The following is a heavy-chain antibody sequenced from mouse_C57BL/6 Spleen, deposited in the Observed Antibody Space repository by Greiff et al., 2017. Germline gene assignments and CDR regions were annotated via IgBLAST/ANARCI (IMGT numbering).Heavy chain of an antibody. D-gene: IGHD1-1*02. J-gene: IGHJ4*01. Sequence: VQLQESGAELVKPGASVKISCKASGYAFSSYWMNWVKQRPGKGLEWIGQIYPGDGDTNYNGKFKGKATLTADKSSSTAYMQLSSLTSEESAVYFCARRIYYTGGSAPYDTMEYWGQGTSVTVSS. CDR1: GYAFSSYW. V-gene: IGHV1-80*01. CDR2: IYPGDGDT. CDR3: ARRIYYTGGSAPYDTMEY.